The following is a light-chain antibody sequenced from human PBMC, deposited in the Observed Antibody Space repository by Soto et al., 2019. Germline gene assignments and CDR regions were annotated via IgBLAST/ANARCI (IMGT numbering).Light chain of an antibody. CDR3: SSYTSSSTLNV. V-gene: IGLV2-14*01. CDR2: DVS. Sequence: QSALTQPASASGSPGQSITISCTGTSSDVGGYNYVSWYQQHPGKAPKLMIYDVSNRPSGVSNRFSGSKSGNTASLTISGLQAEDEDDYYCSSYTSSSTLNVFGTGTKLTVL. J-gene: IGLJ1*01. CDR1: SSDVGGYNY.